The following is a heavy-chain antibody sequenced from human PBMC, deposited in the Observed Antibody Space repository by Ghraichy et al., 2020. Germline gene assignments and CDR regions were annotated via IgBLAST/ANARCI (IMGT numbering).Heavy chain of an antibody. D-gene: IGHD3-22*01. CDR1: GYTFTSYY. Sequence: ASVKVSCKASGYTFTSYYMHWVRQAPGQGLEWMGIINPSGGSTSYAQKFQGRVTMTRDTSTSTVYMELSSLRSEDTAVYYCARDYYDSSGYYYGGSLDAFDIWGQGTMVTVSS. J-gene: IGHJ3*02. CDR2: INPSGGST. CDR3: ARDYYDSSGYYYGGSLDAFDI. V-gene: IGHV1-46*01.